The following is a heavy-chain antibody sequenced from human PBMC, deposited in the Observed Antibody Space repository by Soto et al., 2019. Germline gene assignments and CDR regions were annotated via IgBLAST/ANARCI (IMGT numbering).Heavy chain of an antibody. V-gene: IGHV3-23*01. CDR1: GFTFSSYA. Sequence: EVHLLESGGGLVQPGGSLRLSCAACGFTFSSYAMNWVRQAPGKGLEWVSSISGTSGRTYYADSVEGRFTISRDNSKYTLYLQIDSLRAEDTAVYYCAKDEGSGWYYFDYWGQGTLVSVSS. CDR2: ISGTSGRT. J-gene: IGHJ4*02. D-gene: IGHD6-19*01. CDR3: AKDEGSGWYYFDY.